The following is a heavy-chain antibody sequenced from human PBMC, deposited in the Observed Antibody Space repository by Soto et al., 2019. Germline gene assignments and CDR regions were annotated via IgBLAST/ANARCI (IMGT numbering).Heavy chain of an antibody. CDR2: IYHSGST. CDR3: TSKFGQLLADAFDI. J-gene: IGHJ3*02. V-gene: IGHV4-4*02. D-gene: IGHD3-10*01. CDR1: GDSISRSYW. Sequence: SETLSLTCAVSGDSISRSYWWSWVRQLPGKGLEWIGEIYHSGSTIYNPSLQSRVTLSVDKSKNEFSLNMSFVTVADTAVYYCTSKFGQLLADAFDIWGQGTMVT.